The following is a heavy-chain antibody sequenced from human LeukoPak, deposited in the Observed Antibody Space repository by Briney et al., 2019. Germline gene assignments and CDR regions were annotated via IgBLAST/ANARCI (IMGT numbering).Heavy chain of an antibody. CDR3: AKERLRFLEWLPLDY. J-gene: IGHJ4*02. CDR1: GFTFSSYG. D-gene: IGHD3-3*01. CDR2: IWYDGSSK. Sequence: GGSLRLSCAASGFTFSSYGMHWVRQAPGKGLEGVAVIWYDGSSKYYADSVKDRFTISRDNSKNTLYLQMNSLRAEDTAVYYCAKERLRFLEWLPLDYWGQGTLVTVSS. V-gene: IGHV3-33*06.